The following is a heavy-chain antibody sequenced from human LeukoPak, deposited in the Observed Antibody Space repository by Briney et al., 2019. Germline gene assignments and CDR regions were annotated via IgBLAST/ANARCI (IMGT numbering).Heavy chain of an antibody. V-gene: IGHV3-23*01. CDR2: IRGNGGGP. Sequence: PGGSLRLSCAVSGFTFSNYAVTWVRQAPGKGLEGGSNIRGNGGGPFYADSVKGRFTTSRDNFENMLFLQMNSLRADDAAVYYCAKDQIGVLPDAFDIWGQGTMASVSS. D-gene: IGHD3-10*01. CDR1: GFTFSNYA. J-gene: IGHJ3*02. CDR3: AKDQIGVLPDAFDI.